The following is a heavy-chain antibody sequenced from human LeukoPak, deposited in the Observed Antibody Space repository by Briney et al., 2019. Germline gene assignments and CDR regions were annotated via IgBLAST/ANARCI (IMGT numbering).Heavy chain of an antibody. CDR2: IYYSGST. CDR3: ARTLEETGFDY. V-gene: IGHV4-59*01. J-gene: IGHJ4*02. Sequence: KPSETLSLTCTVSGSSISSYYWSWIRQPPGKGLEWIGYIYYSGSTNYNPSLKSRVTISVDTSKNQFSLKLSSVTAADTAVYYCARTLEETGFDYWGQGTLVTVSS. D-gene: IGHD3-10*01. CDR1: GSSISSYY.